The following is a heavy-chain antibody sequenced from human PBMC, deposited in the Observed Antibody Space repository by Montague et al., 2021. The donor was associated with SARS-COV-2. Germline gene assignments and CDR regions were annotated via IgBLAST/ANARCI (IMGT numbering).Heavy chain of an antibody. D-gene: IGHD3-3*01. CDR3: AGALSITIFGVVGSFDY. V-gene: IGHV4-31*03. Sequence: TLSLTCTVSGGSISSGGYYWSWIRQHPGKGLERIGYIYYSGSTYYNPSLKSRVTISVDTSKNQFSLKLSSVTAADTAVYYCAGALSITIFGVVGSFDYWGQGTLVTVSS. CDR1: GGSISSGGYY. CDR2: IYYSGST. J-gene: IGHJ4*02.